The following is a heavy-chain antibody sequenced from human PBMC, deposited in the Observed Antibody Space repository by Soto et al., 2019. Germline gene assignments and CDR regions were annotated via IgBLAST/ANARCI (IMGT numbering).Heavy chain of an antibody. Sequence: QVQLVQSGAEVKKPGSSVKVSCKASGGTFSSYAISWVRQAPGQGLEWMGGIIPIFGTANYAQKFQGRVTITADESTSTAYMELSSLRSEDTAVYYCTHSDYGGNSDFFLALCFDYWGQGTLVTVSS. CDR2: IIPIFGTA. J-gene: IGHJ4*02. D-gene: IGHD4-17*01. CDR1: GGTFSSYA. CDR3: THSDYGGNSDFFLALCFDY. V-gene: IGHV1-69*01.